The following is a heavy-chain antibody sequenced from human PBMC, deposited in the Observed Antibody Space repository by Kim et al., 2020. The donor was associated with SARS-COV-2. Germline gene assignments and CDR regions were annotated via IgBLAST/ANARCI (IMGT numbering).Heavy chain of an antibody. J-gene: IGHJ4*02. CDR2: IKQDGSEK. D-gene: IGHD4-17*01. CDR1: GFTFSSYW. V-gene: IGHV3-7*01. CDR3: ARDRHGDFPYFDY. Sequence: GGYLRLSCAASGFTFSSYWMSWVRQAPGKGLEWVANIKQDGSEKYYVDSVKGRFTISRDNAKNSLYLQMNSLRAEDTAVYYCARDRHGDFPYFDYWGQGTLVTVSS.